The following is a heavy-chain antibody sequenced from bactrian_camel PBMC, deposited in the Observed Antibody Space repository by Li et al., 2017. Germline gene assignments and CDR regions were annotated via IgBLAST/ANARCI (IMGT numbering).Heavy chain of an antibody. V-gene: IGHV3S53*01. D-gene: IGHD1*01. CDR2: IESDGST. J-gene: IGHJ6*01. Sequence: QLVESGGGSVQVGGSLTLSCVASGNRIGRYCMGWFRQIPDREREGVAGIESDGSTSYADSVKGRYTISQDSAKNILYLQMHSLKPEDSGMYYCAADEWLGNGGSARCSVRADFNYWGQGTQVTVS. CDR1: GNRIGRYC. CDR3: AADEWLGNGGSARCSVRADFNY.